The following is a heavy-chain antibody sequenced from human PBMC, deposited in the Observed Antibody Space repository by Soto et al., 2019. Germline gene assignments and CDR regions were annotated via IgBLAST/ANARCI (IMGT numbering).Heavy chain of an antibody. CDR2: ISGNGGST. D-gene: IGHD2-8*02. CDR3: TTPDLVASGDT. V-gene: IGHV3-23*01. J-gene: IGHJ3*02. CDR1: GFTFSSCA. Sequence: GGALRLSCAASGFTFSSCAMGWVRQAPGKGLEWVSGISGNGGSTYYADSVKGRFTISRDTSKNTLYLQMDSLGAEDTAIYYCTTPDLVASGDTWGQGTMVTVSS.